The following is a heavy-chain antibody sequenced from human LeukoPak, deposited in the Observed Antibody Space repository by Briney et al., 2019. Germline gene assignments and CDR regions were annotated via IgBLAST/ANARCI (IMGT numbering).Heavy chain of an antibody. CDR2: MSSSDDGR. Sequence: PGGSLRLSCATSGFSFSSYAMSWVRQAPGKGLEWVSAMSSSDDGRYYAASVKGRFTISRDNSKNTLYLQINSLRAEDMALYYCAKSSDGSTSFDQWGQGTLVTVSS. CDR1: GFSFSSYA. V-gene: IGHV3-23*01. D-gene: IGHD2-2*01. CDR3: AKSSDGSTSFDQ. J-gene: IGHJ4*02.